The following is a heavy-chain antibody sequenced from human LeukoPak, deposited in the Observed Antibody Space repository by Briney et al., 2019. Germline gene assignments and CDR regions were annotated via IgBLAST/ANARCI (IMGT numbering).Heavy chain of an antibody. J-gene: IGHJ4*02. CDR3: VRFGYVAAVDL. CDR1: GFSFNSYC. CDR2: INPAGSDT. D-gene: IGHD2-15*01. V-gene: IGHV3-7*01. Sequence: GGSLRLSCAASGFSFNSYCMTWVRQPPGRGLEWVANINPAGSDTYYVDPVQGRFTISRDNAKNVVYLQMSSLRAEDTPVYSCVRFGYVAAVDLWGQGTLVTVSS.